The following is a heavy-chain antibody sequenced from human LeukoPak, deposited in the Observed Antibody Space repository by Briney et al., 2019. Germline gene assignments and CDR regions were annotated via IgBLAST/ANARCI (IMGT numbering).Heavy chain of an antibody. D-gene: IGHD2-2*01. V-gene: IGHV3-20*04. CDR2: IIWKGGST. CDR1: GFTLDVFA. CDR3: ARAPGYCSSTSCRYYYYYMDV. J-gene: IGHJ6*03. Sequence: GGSLRLSCAPSGFTLDVFARSGVPQPPGKGLEWFVGIIWKGGSTGYADSVKGRFTISRDNAKNSLYLQMNSLRAEDTALYYCARAPGYCSSTSCRYYYYYMDVWGKGTTVTVYS.